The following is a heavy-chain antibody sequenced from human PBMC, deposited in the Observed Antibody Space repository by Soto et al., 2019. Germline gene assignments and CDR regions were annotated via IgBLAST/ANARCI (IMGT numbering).Heavy chain of an antibody. Sequence: GSLRRFYAASGFTFSTLGMHWGPQGPCKGLEWVAVISHDGKYDYYAESVKGRFNISRDSSKNTLFLQMDSLRVEDTALYYCAKGARDPRYSSNWRHFDSWGQGTLVTVSS. V-gene: IGHV3-30*18. CDR1: GFTFSTLG. D-gene: IGHD6-13*01. CDR3: AKGARDPRYSSNWRHFDS. CDR2: ISHDGKYD. J-gene: IGHJ4*02.